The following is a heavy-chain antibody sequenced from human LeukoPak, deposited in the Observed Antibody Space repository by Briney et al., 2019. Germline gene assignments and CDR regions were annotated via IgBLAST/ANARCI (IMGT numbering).Heavy chain of an antibody. V-gene: IGHV3-23*01. Sequence: GGSLRLSCEGSGFSFSNYGMHWVREGPGKGLEWVSAISGSGGSTYYADSVKGRFTISRDNSKNTLYLQMNSLRAEDTAVYYCAKDRTVTTEYNWFDPWGQGTLVTVSS. CDR1: GFSFSNYG. J-gene: IGHJ5*02. D-gene: IGHD4-17*01. CDR3: AKDRTVTTEYNWFDP. CDR2: ISGSGGST.